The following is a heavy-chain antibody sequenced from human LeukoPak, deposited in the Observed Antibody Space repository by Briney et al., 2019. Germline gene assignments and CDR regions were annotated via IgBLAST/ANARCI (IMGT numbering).Heavy chain of an antibody. J-gene: IGHJ4*02. CDR3: AKDSPVATW. Sequence: GGSLRLSCAASGFTVSSNYMSWVRQAPGKGLEWVSVIYSGGNTYYAASVKGRFTISRDNSKNTLHLQMDCLRADDTAKYYCAKDSPVATWWGQGTLVTVSS. CDR1: GFTVSSNY. D-gene: IGHD1-26*01. CDR2: IYSGGNT. V-gene: IGHV3-53*01.